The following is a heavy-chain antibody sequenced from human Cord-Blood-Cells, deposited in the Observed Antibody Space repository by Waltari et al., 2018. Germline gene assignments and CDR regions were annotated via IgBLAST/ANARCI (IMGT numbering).Heavy chain of an antibody. J-gene: IGHJ1*01. CDR1: GFTVSSNY. V-gene: IGHV3-53*02. Sequence: EVQLVETGGGLIQPGGSLRLSCEASGFTVSSNYMSWVRLAPGKGLEWVSVIYSGGSTYYADSVKGRFTISRDNSKNTLYLQMNSLRAEDTAVYYCASQAAGEYFQHWGQGTLVTVSS. CDR3: ASQAAGEYFQH. D-gene: IGHD6-13*01. CDR2: IYSGGST.